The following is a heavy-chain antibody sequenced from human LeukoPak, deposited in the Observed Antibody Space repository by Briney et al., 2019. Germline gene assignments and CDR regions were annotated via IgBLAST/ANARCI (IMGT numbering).Heavy chain of an antibody. CDR1: SGSIRSYY. V-gene: IGHV4-59*01. J-gene: IGHJ3*02. Sequence: SVILSFTCSVSSGSIRSYYWSWILQPPGKGLKWIGYIYYSGSTNYNPSLKSRVTISVDTSKNQFSLKLSSVTAADTAVYYCARGKTYYDISKDAFDIWGQGTMVTVSS. D-gene: IGHD3-22*01. CDR2: IYYSGST. CDR3: ARGKTYYDISKDAFDI.